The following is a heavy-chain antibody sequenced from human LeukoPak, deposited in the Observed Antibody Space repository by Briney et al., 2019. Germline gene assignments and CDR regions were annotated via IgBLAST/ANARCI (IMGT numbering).Heavy chain of an antibody. CDR2: IIPVFGTA. D-gene: IGHD3-9*01. CDR3: ARGYYDILTGYYQGKHYYYYMDV. J-gene: IGHJ6*03. CDR1: GGTFSA. Sequence: ASVKVSCKASGGTFSAISWVRQAPGQGLEWMGGIIPVFGTAKYAQKFQGRVTITADESTSTAYMELSRLRSEDTAVYYCARGYYDILTGYYQGKHYYYYMDVWGKGTTVTISS. V-gene: IGHV1-69*01.